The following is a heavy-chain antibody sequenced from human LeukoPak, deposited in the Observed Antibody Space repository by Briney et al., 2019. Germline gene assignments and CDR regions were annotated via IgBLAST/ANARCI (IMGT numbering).Heavy chain of an antibody. D-gene: IGHD6-19*01. CDR3: ARPRGDSSCWYYYFDY. Sequence: GESLKISCKGSGYSFTSYWIGWVRQMPGKGLEWMGIIYPGDSDTRYSPSFQGQVTISADKSISTAYLQWSSLKASDTAMYYCARPRGDSSCWYYYFDYWGQGTLVTVSS. V-gene: IGHV5-51*01. J-gene: IGHJ4*02. CDR1: GYSFTSYW. CDR2: IYPGDSDT.